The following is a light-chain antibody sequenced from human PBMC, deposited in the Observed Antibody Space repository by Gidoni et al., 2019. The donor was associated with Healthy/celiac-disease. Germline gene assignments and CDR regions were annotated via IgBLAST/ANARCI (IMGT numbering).Light chain of an antibody. CDR3: CSYAGSSTFFVV. Sequence: QPALTQPASVSGSPGQSTTISCTGTSSDVGSSNLVSWYQQHPGKAPKLMIYEGSKRPSGVSNRCSGSKSGNTASRTISGLQAEDEADYYCCSYAGSSTFFVVFGGGTKLTVL. V-gene: IGLV2-23*03. CDR2: EGS. CDR1: SSDVGSSNL. J-gene: IGLJ2*01.